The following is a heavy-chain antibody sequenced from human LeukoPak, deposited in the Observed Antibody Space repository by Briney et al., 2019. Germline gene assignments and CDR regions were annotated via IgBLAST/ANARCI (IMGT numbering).Heavy chain of an antibody. J-gene: IGHJ4*02. CDR3: ARRLGTRSSAGFFDY. CDR1: GGSFSGYY. D-gene: IGHD2-2*01. V-gene: IGHV4-34*01. Sequence: SETLSLTCAVYGGSFSGYYWSWIRQPPGKGLEWIGEINHSGNINYNPSLKSRVTISVDTSKNQFSLKLSSVTAADTAVYYCARRLGTRSSAGFFDYWGQGTLVTVSS. CDR2: INHSGNI.